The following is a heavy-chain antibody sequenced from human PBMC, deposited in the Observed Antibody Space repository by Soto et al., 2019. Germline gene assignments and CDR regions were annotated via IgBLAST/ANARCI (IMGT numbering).Heavy chain of an antibody. D-gene: IGHD3-3*01. CDR3: AREIGGYYGRSDYYYGMDV. J-gene: IGHJ6*02. CDR2: IIPIFGTA. CDR1: GGTFSSYA. Sequence: ASVKVSCKASGGTFSSYAISWVRQAPGQGLEWMGGIIPIFGTANYAQKFQGRVTITADESTSTAYMELSSLRSEDTAVYYCAREIGGYYGRSDYYYGMDVWGQGTTVTVSS. V-gene: IGHV1-69*13.